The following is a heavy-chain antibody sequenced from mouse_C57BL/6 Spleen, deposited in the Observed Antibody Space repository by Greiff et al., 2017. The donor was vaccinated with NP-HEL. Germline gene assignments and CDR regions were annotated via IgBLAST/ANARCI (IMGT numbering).Heavy chain of an antibody. Sequence: QVQLQQSGAELVKPGASVKISCKASGYAFSSYWMNWVKQRPGKGLEWIGQIYPGDGDTNYNGKFKGKATLTADKSSSTAYMQLSSLTSEDSAVYFCARGYDYSAWFAYWGQGTLVTVSA. CDR1: GYAFSSYW. J-gene: IGHJ3*01. CDR3: ARGYDYSAWFAY. D-gene: IGHD2-4*01. V-gene: IGHV1-80*01. CDR2: IYPGDGDT.